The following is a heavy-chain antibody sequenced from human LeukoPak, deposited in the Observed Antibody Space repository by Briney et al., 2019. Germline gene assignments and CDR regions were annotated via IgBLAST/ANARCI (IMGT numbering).Heavy chain of an antibody. Sequence: SETLSLTCTVSGGSISSGGYYWSSIRQHPGKGLEWVGYIYYSGSTYYNPSLKSRVTISVDTSKNQFSLKLSSVTAADTAVYYCARDSGGAADYWGQGTLVTVSS. J-gene: IGHJ4*02. CDR3: ARDSGGAADY. V-gene: IGHV4-31*03. D-gene: IGHD3-10*01. CDR1: GGSISSGGYY. CDR2: IYYSGST.